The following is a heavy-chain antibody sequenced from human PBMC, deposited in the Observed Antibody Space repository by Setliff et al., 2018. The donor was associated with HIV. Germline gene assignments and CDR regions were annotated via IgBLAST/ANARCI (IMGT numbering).Heavy chain of an antibody. CDR1: GYTFTSYA. Sequence: ASVKVSCKASGYTFTSYAMHWVRQAPGQRLEWMGWINAGNGNTKYSQKFQGRVTITGATSASTAYMELSSLRSEDTAVYYCARSMTTVTDGGAGWFDPWGQGTLVTVSS. CDR2: INAGNGNT. D-gene: IGHD4-17*01. V-gene: IGHV1-3*01. J-gene: IGHJ5*02. CDR3: ARSMTTVTDGGAGWFDP.